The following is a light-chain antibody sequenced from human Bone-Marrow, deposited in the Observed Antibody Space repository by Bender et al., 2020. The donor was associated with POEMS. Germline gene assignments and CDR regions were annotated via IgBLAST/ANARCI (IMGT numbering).Light chain of an antibody. V-gene: IGLV1-40*01. CDR3: KSYDNSLGGWV. CDR1: SSNTGSGYD. J-gene: IGLJ3*02. CDR2: GYN. Sequence: QSVLTQPPSVSGAPGQRVTISCTGSSSNTGSGYDINWYQHLPGTAPKLLIYGYNNRPSGVPYRFSCSKSGTSASLAITGLQAEDEGDYYCKSYDNSLGGWVFGGGTKLTVL.